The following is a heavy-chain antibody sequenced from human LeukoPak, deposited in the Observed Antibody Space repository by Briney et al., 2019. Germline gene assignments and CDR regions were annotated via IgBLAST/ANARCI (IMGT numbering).Heavy chain of an antibody. J-gene: IGHJ3*02. CDR1: GGSISSYY. CDR2: IYDSGST. D-gene: IGHD3-3*01. Sequence: PSETLSLTCTVSGGSISSYYWSWIRQPPGKGLEWIGYIYDSGSTNYNPSLKSRVTISVDTSKNQFSLKLSSVTAADTAVYYCARERSGSEIFARSFDIWGQGTMVTVSS. CDR3: ARERSGSEIFARSFDI. V-gene: IGHV4-59*12.